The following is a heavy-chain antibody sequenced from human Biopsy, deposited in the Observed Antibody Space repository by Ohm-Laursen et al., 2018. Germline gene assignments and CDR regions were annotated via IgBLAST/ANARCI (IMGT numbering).Heavy chain of an antibody. CDR2: TYYRGTS. D-gene: IGHD2/OR15-2a*01. Sequence: SETLSLTCSVSGGSVGDYFLSWIRLVPGKRPEWIGYTYYRGTSENNPSLRSRVTTSVDISRNQFFLNMNPVTGADTAVYYCAAFPFSGGPAVDIWGQGTTVIVSS. V-gene: IGHV4-59*02. CDR1: GGSVGDYF. CDR3: AAFPFSGGPAVDI. J-gene: IGHJ3*02.